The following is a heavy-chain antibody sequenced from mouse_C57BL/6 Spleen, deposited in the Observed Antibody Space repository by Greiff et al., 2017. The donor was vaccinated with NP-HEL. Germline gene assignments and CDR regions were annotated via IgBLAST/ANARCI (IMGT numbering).Heavy chain of an antibody. J-gene: IGHJ4*01. CDR3: TRSLDGYYGNYAMDY. CDR2: IDPETGGT. D-gene: IGHD2-3*01. Sequence: VQGVESGAELVRPGASVTLSCKASGYTFTDYEMHWVKQTPVHGLEWIGAIDPETGGTAYNQKFKGKAILTADKSSSTAYMELRSLTSEDSAVYYCTRSLDGYYGNYAMDYWGQGTSVTVSS. CDR1: GYTFTDYE. V-gene: IGHV1-15*01.